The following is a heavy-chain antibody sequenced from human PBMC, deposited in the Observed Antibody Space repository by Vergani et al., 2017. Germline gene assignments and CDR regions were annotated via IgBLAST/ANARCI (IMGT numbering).Heavy chain of an antibody. V-gene: IGHV4-4*02. J-gene: IGHJ4*02. D-gene: IGHD3-3*01. Sequence: QVQLQESGPGLVKPSGTLSLTCAVSGGSISSGNWWGWVRQPPGKGLEWIGEIYQSGSTNYNPSLKSRVIISVDKSKNQFSLKLSSVTAAATAVYYCARDSNRFLLDYWGQGTLVTVSS. CDR3: ARDSNRFLLDY. CDR2: IYQSGST. CDR1: GGSISSGNW.